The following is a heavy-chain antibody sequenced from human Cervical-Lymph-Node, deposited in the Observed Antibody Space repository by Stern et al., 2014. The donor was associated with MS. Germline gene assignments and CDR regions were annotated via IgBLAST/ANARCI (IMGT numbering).Heavy chain of an antibody. CDR3: ARLQRQTAASF. CDR2: IDPNTGGT. V-gene: IGHV1-2*06. Sequence: QVQLVQSGAEVKKPGASVKVSCKASGYTFTGYHIHWVRQAPGQGLEWMGRIDPNTGGTNYAQKFQGRVTMTRDTSIRTAYMEVTTLRSDDTAVYYCARLQRQTAASFWGQGTLVTVSS. D-gene: IGHD2-15*01. CDR1: GYTFTGYH. J-gene: IGHJ4*02.